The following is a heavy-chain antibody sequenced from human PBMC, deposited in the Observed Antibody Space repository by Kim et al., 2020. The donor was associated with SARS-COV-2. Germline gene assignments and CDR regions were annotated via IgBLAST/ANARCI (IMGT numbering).Heavy chain of an antibody. Sequence: DSVKGRFTISRDNSKNTLYLQMNSLRAEDTAVYYCAKTGGKYSSSWYFAYWGQGTLVTVSS. CDR3: AKTGGKYSSSWYFAY. D-gene: IGHD6-13*01. J-gene: IGHJ4*02. V-gene: IGHV3-30*02.